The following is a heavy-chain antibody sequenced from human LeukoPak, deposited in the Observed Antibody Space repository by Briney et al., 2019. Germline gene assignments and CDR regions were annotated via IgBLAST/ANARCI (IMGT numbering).Heavy chain of an antibody. Sequence: SQTLSLTYAISGDSVSSNSAAWNWVRQSPSRGLEWLGRTYYRSKWYNDYAVSVKSRITINPDTSKNQFSLQLNSVTPEDTAVYYCARASTYCSSTSCYPPYYYYYMDVWGKGTTVTVSS. CDR2: TYYRSKWYN. CDR1: GDSVSSNSAA. D-gene: IGHD2-2*01. J-gene: IGHJ6*03. CDR3: ARASTYCSSTSCYPPYYYYYMDV. V-gene: IGHV6-1*01.